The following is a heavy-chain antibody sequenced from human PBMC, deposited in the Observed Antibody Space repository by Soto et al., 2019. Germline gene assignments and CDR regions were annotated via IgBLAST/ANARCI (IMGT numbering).Heavy chain of an antibody. CDR3: ARNDTSGHYSDY. D-gene: IGHD3-22*01. CDR2: ISVNSGTT. CDR1: GYNFNTYG. V-gene: IGHV1-18*01. J-gene: IGHJ4*02. Sequence: QVQLVQSEAEVKKPGASVKVSCKASGYNFNTYGITWVRQAPGQGLEWMGWISVNSGTTNYAQKIQGRVTMTTDTSSSTAFMELRSLRSDDTAVYYCARNDTSGHYSDYWGQGTLVTDSS.